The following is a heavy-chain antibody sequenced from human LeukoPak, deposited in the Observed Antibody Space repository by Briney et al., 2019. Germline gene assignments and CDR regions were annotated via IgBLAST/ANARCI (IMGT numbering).Heavy chain of an antibody. V-gene: IGHV1-69*13. CDR3: AKDEIAAAGIVY. J-gene: IGHJ4*02. D-gene: IGHD6-13*01. CDR2: IIPIFGTA. Sequence: SVKVSCKASGGTFSSYAISWVRQAPGQGLEWMGGIIPIFGTANYAQKFQSRVTITADESTSTAYMELSSLRSEDTAVYYCAKDEIAAAGIVYWGQGTLVTVSS. CDR1: GGTFSSYA.